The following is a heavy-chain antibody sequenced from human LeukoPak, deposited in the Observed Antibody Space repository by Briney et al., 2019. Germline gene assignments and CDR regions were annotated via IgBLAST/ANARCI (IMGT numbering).Heavy chain of an antibody. D-gene: IGHD3-22*01. V-gene: IGHV4-61*02. CDR3: ARYYYDSSGYYYPFDY. CDR1: GGSISSGSYY. J-gene: IGHJ4*02. Sequence: NSSETLSLTCTVSGGSISSGSYYWSWIRQPAGKGLEWIGRIYTSGSTNYNPSLKSRVTISVDTSKNQFSLKLSSVTAADTAVYYCARYYYDSSGYYYPFDYWGQGTLVTVSS. CDR2: IYTSGST.